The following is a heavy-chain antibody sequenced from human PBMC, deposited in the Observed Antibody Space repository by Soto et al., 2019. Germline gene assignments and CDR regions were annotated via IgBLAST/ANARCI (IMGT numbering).Heavy chain of an antibody. CDR3: AREKDQFEDIVVVPGPLYV. CDR2: INAGNGNT. J-gene: IGHJ6*02. D-gene: IGHD2-2*01. CDR1: GYTIANYA. Sequence: ASVKVSCKASGYTIANYAMHWVRQAPGQRLEWMGWINAGNGNTKYPQKLQGRVTITRDTSASIAYMELSSLRSEDTAVYYCAREKDQFEDIVVVPGPLYVWGQGTTVTVSS. V-gene: IGHV1-3*01.